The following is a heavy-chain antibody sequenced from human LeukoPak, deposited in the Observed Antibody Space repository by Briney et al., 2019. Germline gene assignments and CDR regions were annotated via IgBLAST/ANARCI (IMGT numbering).Heavy chain of an antibody. CDR3: ARGADVQLPSDY. CDR1: GYTFTDYY. V-gene: IGHV1-2*02. J-gene: IGHJ4*02. CDR2: MHPNSGGT. Sequence: ASVKVSCKASGYTFTDYYMHWLRQAPGQGLEWMGWMHPNSGGTNYAQKFQGRVTMTRDTSISTAYMELSRLRSDDTAVYYCARGADVQLPSDYWGQGTLVTVSS. D-gene: IGHD2-2*01.